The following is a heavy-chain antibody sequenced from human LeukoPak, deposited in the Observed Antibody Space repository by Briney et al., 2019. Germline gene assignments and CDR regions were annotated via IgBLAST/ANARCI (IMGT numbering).Heavy chain of an antibody. J-gene: IGHJ4*02. D-gene: IGHD6-19*01. CDR3: AKRGKVAGSWEDY. V-gene: IGHV3-23*01. CDR1: GFTFSSYA. Sequence: GGSLRLSCAASGFTFSSYAMSWVRQAPGKGLEWVLAISGSGGSTYYADSVKGRFTISRDNSKNTLYLQMNSLRAEDTAVYYCAKRGKVAGSWEDYWGQGTLVTVSS. CDR2: ISGSGGST.